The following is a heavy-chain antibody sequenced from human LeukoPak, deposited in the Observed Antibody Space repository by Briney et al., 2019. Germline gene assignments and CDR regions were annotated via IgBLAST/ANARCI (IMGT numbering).Heavy chain of an antibody. J-gene: IGHJ6*03. CDR2: IYTSGSS. V-gene: IGHV4-61*02. D-gene: IGHD3-9*01. CDR3: AREPYDILTGYPPRPGYYYYMDV. CDR1: GGSISSGSYY. Sequence: SQTLSLTCTVSGGSISSGSYYWSWIRQPAGKGLEWIGRIYTSGSSNYNPSLKSRVTISVDTSKNQFSLKLSSVTAADTAVYYCAREPYDILTGYPPRPGYYYYMDVWGKGTTVTVSS.